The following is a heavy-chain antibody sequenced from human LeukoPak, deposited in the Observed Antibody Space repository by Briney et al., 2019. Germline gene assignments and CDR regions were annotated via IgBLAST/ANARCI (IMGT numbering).Heavy chain of an antibody. CDR2: MNPNSGNA. J-gene: IGHJ3*02. D-gene: IGHD6-25*01. CDR3: ARDRSGDAFDI. CDR1: GYTFTSYD. Sequence: ASVTVSCKASGYTFTSYDINWVRQATGQGLEWMGWMNPNSGNAGYAQKFQGRVTMTRNTSISTAYMELSSLRSEDTAVYYCARDRSGDAFDIWGQGTMVTVSS. V-gene: IGHV1-8*01.